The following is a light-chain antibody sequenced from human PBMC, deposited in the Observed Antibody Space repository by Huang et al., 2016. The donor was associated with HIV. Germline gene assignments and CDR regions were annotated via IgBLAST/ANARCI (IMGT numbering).Light chain of an antibody. J-gene: IGKJ2*01. CDR3: QQYNNWPPYT. Sequence: EIVMTQSPATLSVSTGERVTLSCRALQSVSSNLAWYQQKPGQAPRLLSYGASTRATGIPARVSGSGSGTEFTLTISSLQSEDFAVYYCQQYNNWPPYTFGQGTKLEIK. V-gene: IGKV3-15*01. CDR2: GAS. CDR1: QSVSSN.